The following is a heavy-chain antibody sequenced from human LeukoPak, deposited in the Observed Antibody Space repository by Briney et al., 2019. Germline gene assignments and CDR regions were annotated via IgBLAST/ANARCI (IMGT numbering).Heavy chain of an antibody. CDR2: ISAYNGNT. D-gene: IGHD3-10*01. J-gene: IGHJ4*02. V-gene: IGHV1-18*01. CDR3: ARDWDYYGSGSYSPFDY. CDR1: GYTFTSYG. Sequence: ASVKVSCKASGYTFTSYGISWVRQAPGQGLEWMGWISAYNGNTNYAQKLQGRVTMTTDTSTSTAYMELRSLRSDDTAVYYCARDWDYYGSGSYSPFDYWGQGTLVTVSS.